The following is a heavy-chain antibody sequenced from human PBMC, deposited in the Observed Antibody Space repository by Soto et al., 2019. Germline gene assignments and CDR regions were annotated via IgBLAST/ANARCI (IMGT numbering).Heavy chain of an antibody. Sequence: SETLSLTCTVSGGSVISGSFCLICIGQAPGKGLELIGLIYNNRSFNYNPSLKSRVTISVDTSKHQFSLKLSSVTAADTAVYYCARAPLGYSSSHYFDLWGQGALVTVSS. CDR3: ARAPLGYSSSHYFDL. D-gene: IGHD6-6*01. CDR2: IYNNRSF. CDR1: GGSVISGSFC. V-gene: IGHV4-61*01. J-gene: IGHJ4*02.